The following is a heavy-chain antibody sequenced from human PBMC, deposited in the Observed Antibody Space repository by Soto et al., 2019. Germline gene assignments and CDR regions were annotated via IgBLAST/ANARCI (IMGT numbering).Heavy chain of an antibody. Sequence: VGSLRLSCAASGFTFSDYYMSWIRQAPGKGLEWISYITSSGSTIYYADSVKGRFTISRDNAKNSLYLQMNSLRAEDTAVYYCASPRRGIRFFDYWGQGTLVTAPQ. CDR3: ASPRRGIRFFDY. D-gene: IGHD3-16*01. V-gene: IGHV3-11*01. CDR1: GFTFSDYY. J-gene: IGHJ4*02. CDR2: ITSSGSTI.